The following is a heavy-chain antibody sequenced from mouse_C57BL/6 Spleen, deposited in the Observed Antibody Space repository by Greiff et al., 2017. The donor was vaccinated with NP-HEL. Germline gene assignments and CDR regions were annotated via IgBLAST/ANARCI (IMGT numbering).Heavy chain of an antibody. CDR3: ARTYDYDGGGAMDY. V-gene: IGHV1-80*01. CDR1: GYAFSSYW. Sequence: VKLQESGAELVKPGASVKISCKASGYAFSSYWMNWVKQRPGKGLEWIGQIYPGDGDTNYNGKFKGKATLTADKSSSTAYMQLSSLTSEDSAVYFCARTYDYDGGGAMDYWGQGTSVTVSS. CDR2: IYPGDGDT. D-gene: IGHD2-4*01. J-gene: IGHJ4*01.